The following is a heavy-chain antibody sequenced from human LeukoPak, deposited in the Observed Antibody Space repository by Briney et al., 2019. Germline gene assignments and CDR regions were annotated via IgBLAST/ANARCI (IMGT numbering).Heavy chain of an antibody. J-gene: IGHJ3*02. D-gene: IGHD2-15*01. CDR1: GYTFTSYG. CDR2: ISVYNGNT. V-gene: IGHV1-18*01. Sequence: ASVKVPCKASGYTFTSYGTSWVRQAPGQGLEWMGWISVYNGNTNYAQKLQGRVTMTTDTSTSTAYMELRSLRSDDTAVYYCASPYCSGGTCYAHDAFDIWGQGTMVTVSS. CDR3: ASPYCSGGTCYAHDAFDI.